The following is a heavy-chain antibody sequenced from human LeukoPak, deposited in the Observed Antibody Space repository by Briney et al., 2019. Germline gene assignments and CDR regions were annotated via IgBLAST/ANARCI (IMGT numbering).Heavy chain of an antibody. V-gene: IGHV3-23*01. CDR2: IARDDFT. Sequence: TGGSLRLSCVASGFTFRDYSMAWVRQVPGGGLEWVSAIARDDFTVYPDPLKGRFAISRDNSRNTLYLQMNSLRAEDTAVYYCVKERDRGTDVADDFDLWGQGTLVTASS. CDR3: VKERDRGTDVADDFDL. J-gene: IGHJ4*02. CDR1: GFTFRDYS. D-gene: IGHD6-19*01.